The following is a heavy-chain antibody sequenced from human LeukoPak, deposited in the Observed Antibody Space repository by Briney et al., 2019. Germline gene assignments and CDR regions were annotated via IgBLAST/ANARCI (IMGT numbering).Heavy chain of an antibody. CDR2: IYYSGST. D-gene: IGHD3-22*01. Sequence: SETLSLTCTVSGGSISSYYWSWIRQPPGKGLEWIGYIYYSGSTNYNPSLKSRVTISVDTSKNQFSLKLSSVTAADTAVYYCARQKAGDSSGYYYYFYAFDIWGQGTMVTVSS. J-gene: IGHJ3*02. CDR1: GGSISSYY. CDR3: ARQKAGDSSGYYYYFYAFDI. V-gene: IGHV4-59*08.